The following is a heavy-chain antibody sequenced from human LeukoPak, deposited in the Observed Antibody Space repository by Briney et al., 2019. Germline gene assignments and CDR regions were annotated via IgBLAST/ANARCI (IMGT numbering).Heavy chain of an antibody. CDR1: GFTFTSYD. V-gene: IGHV3-23*01. J-gene: IGHJ4*02. CDR3: AKTTAGYSSGRYPGWPVDY. CDR2: IGGSGGST. D-gene: IGHD6-19*01. Sequence: GGSLRLSCAASGFTFTSYDMDWVRQAPGQGLEWVSGIGGSGGSTYYADSVKGRFTISRDNSKNTLFLQMNSLRADDTAVYYCAKTTAGYSSGRYPGWPVDYWGQGTLVTVSS.